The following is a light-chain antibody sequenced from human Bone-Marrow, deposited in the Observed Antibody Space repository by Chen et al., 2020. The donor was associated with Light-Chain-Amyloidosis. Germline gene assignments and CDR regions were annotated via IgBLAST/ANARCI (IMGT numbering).Light chain of an antibody. V-gene: IGKV1-27*01. CDR1: QGIASY. Sequence: DIQMTQAPSSLSASVGDRVTITCRASQGIASYLAWYHQKPGKVPKLLIYAATTLQSGVPSRFSGSGSGADFTLTISSLQPEDVATYYCQNYNSAPRAFGQGTKVEI. CDR2: AAT. J-gene: IGKJ1*01. CDR3: QNYNSAPRA.